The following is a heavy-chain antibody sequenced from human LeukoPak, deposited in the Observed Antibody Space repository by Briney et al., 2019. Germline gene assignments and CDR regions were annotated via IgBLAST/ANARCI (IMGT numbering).Heavy chain of an antibody. CDR2: INPNSGGT. CDR3: ARAGSGSYSFS. V-gene: IGHV1-2*02. Sequence: ASVKVSCKASGYTFTDYFLHWVRQAPGQGLEWMGWINPNSGGTNYAQKFQGRVTMTRDTSISTAYMELSRLRSDDTAVYYCARAGSGSYSFSWGQGTLVTVSS. J-gene: IGHJ5*02. CDR1: GYTFTDYF. D-gene: IGHD3-10*01.